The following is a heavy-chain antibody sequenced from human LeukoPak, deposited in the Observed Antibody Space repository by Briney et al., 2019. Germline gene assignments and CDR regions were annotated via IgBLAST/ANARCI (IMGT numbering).Heavy chain of an antibody. V-gene: IGHV4-39*07. CDR1: GGSISSSSYY. CDR3: ASVLYDILTDPLYFDY. CDR2: IYYSGST. J-gene: IGHJ4*02. D-gene: IGHD3-9*01. Sequence: SETLSLTCTVSGGSISSSSYYWGWIRQPPGKGLEWIGSIYYSGSTYYNPSLKSRVTISVDTSKNQFSLKLSSVTAADTAVYYCASVLYDILTDPLYFDYWGQGTLVTVSS.